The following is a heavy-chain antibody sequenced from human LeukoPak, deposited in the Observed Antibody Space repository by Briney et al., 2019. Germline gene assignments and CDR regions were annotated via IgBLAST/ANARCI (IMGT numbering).Heavy chain of an antibody. J-gene: IGHJ5*02. CDR1: GGSISSYY. CDR3: AREIDYYDSSGYCGWFDP. D-gene: IGHD3-22*01. Sequence: KPSETLSLTCTVSGGSISSYYWNWIRQPPGKGLEWIGYIYYSGSTNYNPSLKSRVTIPVDTSKNQFSLKLSSVTAADTAVYYCAREIDYYDSSGYCGWFDPWGQGTLVTVSS. CDR2: IYYSGST. V-gene: IGHV4-59*01.